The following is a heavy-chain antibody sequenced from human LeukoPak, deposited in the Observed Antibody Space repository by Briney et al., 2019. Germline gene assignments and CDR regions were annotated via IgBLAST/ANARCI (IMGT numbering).Heavy chain of an antibody. D-gene: IGHD1-26*01. CDR3: ASSGSYRFDY. CDR2: ITASGTAM. V-gene: IGHV3-48*02. CDR1: GFTFSSYS. J-gene: IGHJ4*02. Sequence: GGSLRLSCAASGFTFSSYSMNWVRQASGKGLEWVSHITASGTAMFYADSVKGRFTISRDNAKNSLYLQMNSLRDEDTAVYYCASSGSYRFDYWGQGTLVTVSS.